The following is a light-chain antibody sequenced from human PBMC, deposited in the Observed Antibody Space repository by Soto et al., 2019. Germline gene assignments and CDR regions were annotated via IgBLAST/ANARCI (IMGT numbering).Light chain of an antibody. Sequence: EIVMTQSPATLSVSPGERATLSCRASQSVSSNLAWYQQKPGQAPRLLIYGASTRATGIPARFSGSGSGTEFTLTISSLQSEDLSVYYCQQYNNSLTWTFGQGTKVEIK. CDR2: GAS. J-gene: IGKJ1*01. CDR1: QSVSSN. CDR3: QQYNNSLTWT. V-gene: IGKV3-15*01.